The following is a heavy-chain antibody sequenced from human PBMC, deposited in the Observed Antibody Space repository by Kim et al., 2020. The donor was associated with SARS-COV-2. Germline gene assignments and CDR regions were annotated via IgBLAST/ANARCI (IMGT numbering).Heavy chain of an antibody. D-gene: IGHD1-26*01. CDR3: AREGGWEPLPFDY. Sequence: GGSLRLSCAASGFTFSSYSMNWVRQAPGKGLEWVSSISSSSSYIYYADSVKGRFTISRDNAKNSLYLQMNILRAEDTAVYYCAREGGWEPLPFDYWGQGTLVTVSS. CDR2: ISSSSSYI. V-gene: IGHV3-21*01. CDR1: GFTFSSYS. J-gene: IGHJ4*02.